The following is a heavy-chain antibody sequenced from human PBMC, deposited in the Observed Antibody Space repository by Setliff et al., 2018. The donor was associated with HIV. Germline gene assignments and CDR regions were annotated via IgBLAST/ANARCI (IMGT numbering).Heavy chain of an antibody. CDR3: ARGGITAYYFDH. V-gene: IGHV6-1*01. CDR1: GDSVSSDSAA. Sequence: SQTLSLTCAISGDSVSSDSAAWNWIRQSPSRGLEWLARTYYRSKWYTDYAVSVKSRITINPDASRNQFSLQLSSVIPDDSAVYFCARGGITAYYFDHWAQGTLVTVSS. CDR2: TYYRSKWYT. D-gene: IGHD5-18*01. J-gene: IGHJ4*02.